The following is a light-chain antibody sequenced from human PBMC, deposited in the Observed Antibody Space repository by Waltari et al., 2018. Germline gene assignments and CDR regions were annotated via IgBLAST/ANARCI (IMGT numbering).Light chain of an antibody. J-gene: IGKJ5*01. CDR1: QSVSSY. CDR2: DAS. Sequence: EIVFTQSPATLSLSPGERATLSCRASQSVSSYLAWYQQKPGQAPRLLIYDASNRATGIPARFSGSGSGTDFTLTISSLEPEDFAVYYCQQRRSWPITFGQGTRLEIK. V-gene: IGKV3-11*01. CDR3: QQRRSWPIT.